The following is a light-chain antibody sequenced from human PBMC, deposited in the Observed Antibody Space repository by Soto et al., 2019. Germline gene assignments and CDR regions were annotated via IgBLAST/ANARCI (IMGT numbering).Light chain of an antibody. CDR1: QSLLHSNGSNY. V-gene: IGKV2-28*01. Sequence: EIVVTQSPLSLPVILGEPASISCRSSQSLLHSNGSNYLDWYLQRPGQSPQLLIYMASSRASGVPDRFSGSGSGTDFTLTITRVEAEDVGIYYCMQAVQTPWSFGQGTKVDIK. J-gene: IGKJ1*01. CDR2: MAS. CDR3: MQAVQTPWS.